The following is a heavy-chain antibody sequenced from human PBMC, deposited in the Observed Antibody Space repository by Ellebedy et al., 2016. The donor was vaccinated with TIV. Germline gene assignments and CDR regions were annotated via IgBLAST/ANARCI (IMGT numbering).Heavy chain of an antibody. Sequence: MPSETLSLTCTVSGGSISSSSYYWGWIRQPPGKGLEWIGSIYYSGSTSYNPSLKSRVTISVDTSKNQFSLKLSSVTAADTAVYYCARQGYRGYSYGATYTPFDYWGQGTLVTVSS. V-gene: IGHV4-39*01. CDR1: GGSISSSSYY. CDR3: ARQGYRGYSYGATYTPFDY. CDR2: IYYSGST. D-gene: IGHD5-18*01. J-gene: IGHJ4*02.